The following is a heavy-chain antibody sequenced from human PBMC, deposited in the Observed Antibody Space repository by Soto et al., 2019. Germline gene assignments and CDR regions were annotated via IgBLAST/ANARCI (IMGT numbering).Heavy chain of an antibody. J-gene: IGHJ3*02. CDR2: MHYTGFS. V-gene: IGHV4-59*02. D-gene: IGHD2-2*01. CDR1: GDSVTSHY. Sequence: SETLSLTCSFSGDSVTSHYLTWIRQSPEKGLEWIGYMHYTGFSHYNPSLKSRVTISVDTSKNQFSLKLSSVTAADTAVYYCARGHRPYCSSTSCLRNDAFDIWGQGTMVTVSS. CDR3: ARGHRPYCSSTSCLRNDAFDI.